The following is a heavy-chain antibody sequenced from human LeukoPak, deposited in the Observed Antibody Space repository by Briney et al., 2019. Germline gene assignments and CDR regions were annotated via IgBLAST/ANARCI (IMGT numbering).Heavy chain of an antibody. D-gene: IGHD3-22*01. Sequence: GESLKISCKGSGYSFTNYWIGWVRPMPGKGLEWMGIIYPGDSDTRYSPSFQGQVTISADKSISTAYLQWSSLKASDTAIYYCARHGSDSRGYYSPVDYWGQGTLVTVSS. V-gene: IGHV5-51*01. CDR3: ARHGSDSRGYYSPVDY. CDR2: IYPGDSDT. J-gene: IGHJ4*02. CDR1: GYSFTNYW.